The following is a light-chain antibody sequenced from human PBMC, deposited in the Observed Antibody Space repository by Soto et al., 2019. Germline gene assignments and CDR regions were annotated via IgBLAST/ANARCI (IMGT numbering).Light chain of an antibody. CDR1: RSVNSSY. V-gene: IGKV3-20*01. CDR3: QQYASSPGT. J-gene: IGKJ1*01. CDR2: GAS. Sequence: EIVLTQSPGTLSLSPGERATLSCRPDRSVNSSYLAWYQQKPGQAPRLLIYGASSRATGIPARFSGSRSGTDFTLTISRLEPEDFAVYYCQQYASSPGTFGQGTKVDIK.